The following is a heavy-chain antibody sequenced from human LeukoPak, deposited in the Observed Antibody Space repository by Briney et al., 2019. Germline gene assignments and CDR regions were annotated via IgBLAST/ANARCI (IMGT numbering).Heavy chain of an antibody. CDR3: VKDFLHGPHIEPVGSVGPFDY. V-gene: IGHV3-23*01. Sequence: GGSLRLTCATSGFTFSSYAMSWVRQAPGKGLEWVSGLHADSGMTYYADSVKGRFTISRDNSKSTLYFQMNSLRAEDTAVYYCVKDFLHGPHIEPVGSVGPFDYWGQGTLVTVSS. D-gene: IGHD2-2*01. J-gene: IGHJ4*02. CDR1: GFTFSSYA. CDR2: LHADSGMT.